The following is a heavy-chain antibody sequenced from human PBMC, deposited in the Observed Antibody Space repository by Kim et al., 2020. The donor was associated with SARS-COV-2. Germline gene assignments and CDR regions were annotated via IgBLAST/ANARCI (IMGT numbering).Heavy chain of an antibody. J-gene: IGHJ4*02. CDR3: ARHGLPTTVTTFDY. CDR1: GGSISSSSYY. CDR2: IYYSGST. D-gene: IGHD4-17*01. Sequence: SETLSLTCTVSGGSISSSSYYWGWIRQPPGKGLEGIGSIYYSGSTYYNPSLKSRVTISVDTSKNQFSLKLSSGTAADTAVYYCARHGLPTTVTTFDYWGQGTLVTVSS. V-gene: IGHV4-39*01.